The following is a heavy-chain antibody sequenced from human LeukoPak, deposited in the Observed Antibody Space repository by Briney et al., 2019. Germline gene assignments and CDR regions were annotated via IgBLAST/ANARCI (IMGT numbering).Heavy chain of an antibody. J-gene: IGHJ6*03. CDR3: ARGDNWNSYYYYYMDV. Sequence: GGSLRLSCAASGFTFNSYSMNGVRQAPWKGLEGVSYISISGSSIYYADSVKGRFTISRDNAENSLNLQMNSLRAEDTAVYYCARGDNWNSYYYYYMDVWGKGTTVTVFS. D-gene: IGHD1-7*01. CDR2: ISISGSSI. V-gene: IGHV3-48*04. CDR1: GFTFNSYS.